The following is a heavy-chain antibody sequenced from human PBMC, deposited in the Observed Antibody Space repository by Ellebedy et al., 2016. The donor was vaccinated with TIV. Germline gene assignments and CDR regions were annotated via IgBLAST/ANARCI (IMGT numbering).Heavy chain of an antibody. D-gene: IGHD1-26*01. CDR3: ARDLGSSFDY. V-gene: IGHV3-13*01. J-gene: IGHJ4*02. CDR2: IGNAGDT. CDR1: GFTFSSYD. Sequence: GGSLRLSXAASGFTFSSYDMHWVRQATGKGLEWASAIGNAGDTYYPVSVKGRFTISRENAKNSLYLQMNSLRAEDTAVYYCARDLGSSFDYWGQGTLVTVSS.